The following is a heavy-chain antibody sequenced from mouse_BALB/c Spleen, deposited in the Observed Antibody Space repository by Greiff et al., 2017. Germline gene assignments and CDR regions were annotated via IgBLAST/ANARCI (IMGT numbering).Heavy chain of an antibody. D-gene: IGHD2-14*01. CDR1: GFTFSNYW. CDR2: IRLKSNNYAT. CDR3: TTYYRYDGFAY. Sequence: EVKLVESGGGLVQPGGSMKLSCVASGFTFSNYWMNWVRQSPEKGLEWVAEIRLKSNNYATHYAESVKGRFTISRDDSKSSVYLQMNNLRAEDTGIYYCTTYYRYDGFAYWGQGTLVTVSA. J-gene: IGHJ3*01. V-gene: IGHV6-6*02.